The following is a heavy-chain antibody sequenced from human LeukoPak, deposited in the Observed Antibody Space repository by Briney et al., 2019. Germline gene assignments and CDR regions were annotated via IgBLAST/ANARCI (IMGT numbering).Heavy chain of an antibody. V-gene: IGHV3-23*01. Sequence: GGSLRLSCAASGFTFSSYAMSWVRQAPGKGLEWVSAISGSGGSTYYADSVKGRFTISRDNSKNTLYLQMNSLRAEDTAVYYCAKDNSDYVWGSYREFDYWGQGTLVTVPS. CDR1: GFTFSSYA. CDR3: AKDNSDYVWGSYREFDY. D-gene: IGHD3-16*02. CDR2: ISGSGGST. J-gene: IGHJ4*02.